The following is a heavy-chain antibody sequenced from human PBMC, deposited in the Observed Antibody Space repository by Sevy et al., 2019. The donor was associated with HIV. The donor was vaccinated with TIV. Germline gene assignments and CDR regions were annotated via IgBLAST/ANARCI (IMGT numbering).Heavy chain of an antibody. V-gene: IGHV4-39*01. CDR3: PRHTFGWYYFDS. CDR2: VYYSGST. Sequence: SETLSLTCTVAGASISNSNYYWVWIRQPPGKGLEWIANVYYSGSTYYNPSLESRVTISVDTSKNQISLKLRSVTASDTAVSYCPRHTFGWYYFDSWGQGTLVTVSS. CDR1: GASISNSNYY. D-gene: IGHD3-16*01. J-gene: IGHJ4*02.